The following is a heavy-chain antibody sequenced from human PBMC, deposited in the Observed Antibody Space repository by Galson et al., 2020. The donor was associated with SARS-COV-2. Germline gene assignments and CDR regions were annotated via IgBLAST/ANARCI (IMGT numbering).Heavy chain of an antibody. CDR2: IYHSGST. D-gene: IGHD3-10*01. J-gene: IGHJ3*02. V-gene: IGHV4-30-2*01. CDR3: ARARALEYYYGSGSLTNRVRNDAFDI. CDR1: GGSISSGGYS. Sequence: ASETLSLTCAVSGGSISSGGYSWSWIRQPPGKGLEWIGYIYHSGSTYYSPSLKSQVIVSVDRSKNQFSLKLSSVTAADTAVYYCARARALEYYYGSGSLTNRVRNDAFDIWGQGTMVTVSS.